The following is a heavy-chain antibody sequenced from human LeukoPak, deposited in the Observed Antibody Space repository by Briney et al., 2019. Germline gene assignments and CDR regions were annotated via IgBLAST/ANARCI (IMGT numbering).Heavy chain of an antibody. J-gene: IGHJ4*02. Sequence: PGGSLRLSCAASGFTLSGNYMSWVRQAPGKGLEWLSVIYRNNITYYADSVKGRFTISRDNSRSTLYLQMNSLRPEDTAIYYCAREGYYGSGSPPSLYFDYWGQGSLVTVSS. CDR3: AREGYYGSGSPPSLYFDY. V-gene: IGHV3-66*03. D-gene: IGHD3-10*01. CDR1: GFTLSGNY. CDR2: IYRNNIT.